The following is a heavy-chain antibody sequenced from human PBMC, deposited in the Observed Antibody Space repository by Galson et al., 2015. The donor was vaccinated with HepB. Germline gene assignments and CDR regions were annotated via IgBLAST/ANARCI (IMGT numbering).Heavy chain of an antibody. CDR1: GFTFSSYS. Sequence: SLRLSCAASGFTFSSYSMNWVRQAPGKGLEWVSSISSSSSYIYYADSVKGRFTISRDNAKNSLYLQMNSLRAEDTAVYYCARDLREWELPRGGAFDIWGQGTMVTVSS. CDR3: ARDLREWELPRGGAFDI. CDR2: ISSSSSYI. V-gene: IGHV3-21*01. J-gene: IGHJ3*02. D-gene: IGHD1-26*01.